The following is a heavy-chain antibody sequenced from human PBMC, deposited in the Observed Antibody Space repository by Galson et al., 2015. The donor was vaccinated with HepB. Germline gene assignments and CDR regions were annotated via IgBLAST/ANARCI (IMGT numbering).Heavy chain of an antibody. J-gene: IGHJ3*02. V-gene: IGHV1-18*01. Sequence: SVKVSCKASGYTFTSYGISWVRQAPGQGLEWMGWISAYNGNTNYAQKLQGRVTMTTDTSTSTAYMELRSLRSDDTAVYYCATAESPDIGYCSGGSCYSDAFDIWGQGTMVTVSS. CDR2: ISAYNGNT. CDR1: GYTFTSYG. CDR3: ATAESPDIGYCSGGSCYSDAFDI. D-gene: IGHD2-15*01.